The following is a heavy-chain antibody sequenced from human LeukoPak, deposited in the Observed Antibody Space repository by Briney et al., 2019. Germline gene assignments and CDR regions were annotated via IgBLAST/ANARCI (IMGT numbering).Heavy chain of an antibody. CDR2: INGDGSST. D-gene: IGHD4-23*01. CDR3: ARTGGMDY. V-gene: IGHV3-74*03. Sequence: GGSLRLSCAASGLTFGSYWMHWVRPASGKGLVWVSCINGDGSSTTYADSVKGRFTISRDNAKNTLYLQMNSLRAEDTAVYYCARTGGMDYWGQGTLVTVSS. CDR1: GLTFGSYW. J-gene: IGHJ4*02.